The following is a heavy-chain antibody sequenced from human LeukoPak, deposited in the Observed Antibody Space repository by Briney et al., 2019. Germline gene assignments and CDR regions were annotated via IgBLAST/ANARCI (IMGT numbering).Heavy chain of an antibody. V-gene: IGHV4-59*01. CDR2: IYYSGSA. D-gene: IGHD4-23*01. CDR1: GGSFSGYY. CDR3: ARVGVDYSGNIIKYFFDY. J-gene: IGHJ4*02. Sequence: PWETLSLTCAVSGGSFSGYYWRWIRQPPGKGLEWGVNIYYSGSANYNPSLQSRVIISVDTSKNQFSLNLCPVLAAHTAVYYCARVGVDYSGNIIKYFFDYWGQGTLVTVSS.